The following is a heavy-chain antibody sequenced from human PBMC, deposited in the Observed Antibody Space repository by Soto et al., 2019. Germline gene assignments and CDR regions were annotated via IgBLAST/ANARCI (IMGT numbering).Heavy chain of an antibody. CDR2: IYYSGST. J-gene: IGHJ5*02. V-gene: IGHV4-31*03. CDR1: GGSISSGGYY. Sequence: PSETLSLTCTVSGGSISSGGYYWSWIRQHPGKGLEWIGYIYYSGSTYYNPSLKSRVTISVDTSKNQFSLKLSSVTAADTAVYYCARANDSSGFNWFDPWGQGTMVTVYS. D-gene: IGHD3-22*01. CDR3: ARANDSSGFNWFDP.